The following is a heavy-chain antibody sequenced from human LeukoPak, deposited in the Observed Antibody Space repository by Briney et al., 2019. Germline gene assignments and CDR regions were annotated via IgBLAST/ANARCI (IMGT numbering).Heavy chain of an antibody. J-gene: IGHJ4*02. V-gene: IGHV1-18*04. CDR2: ISAYNGNT. CDR3: ARGPSSTYRDY. Sequence: ASVKVSCKASGYTFTGYYMHWVRQAPGQGLEWMGWISAYNGNTNYAQKLQGRVTMTTDTSTSTAYMELRSLRSDDTAVYYCARGPSSTYRDYWGQGTLVTVSS. D-gene: IGHD2-2*01. CDR1: GYTFTGYY.